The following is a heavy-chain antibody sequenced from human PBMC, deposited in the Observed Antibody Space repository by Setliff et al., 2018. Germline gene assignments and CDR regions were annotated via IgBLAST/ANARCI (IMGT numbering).Heavy chain of an antibody. CDR2: IYVTEST. Sequence: SSETLSLTCTVSGDSISNYYWNWIRQPAGKGLEWIGRIYVTESTKYNPSLKSRVTLSIDTSKNQFSLKLSSVTAADAALYYCAASRAYTGAVEEWFLPKTFDFWGQGSPVTV. CDR1: GDSISNYY. CDR3: AASRAYTGAVEEWFLPKTFDF. D-gene: IGHD3-10*01. V-gene: IGHV4-4*07. J-gene: IGHJ4*02.